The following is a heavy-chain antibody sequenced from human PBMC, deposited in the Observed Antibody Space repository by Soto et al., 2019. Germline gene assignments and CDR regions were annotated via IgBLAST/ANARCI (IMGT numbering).Heavy chain of an antibody. D-gene: IGHD2-21*02. Sequence: SATLSLTCTVSGGSISSYYWSWIRQPPGKGLEWIGYMYNTGSTIYNPSLKSRVTISVDTSKNQFSPKLNSVTAADTAVYYCARDLWGYCGADCYPLDVWGQGTTVTVS. V-gene: IGHV4-59*01. CDR2: MYNTGST. CDR3: ARDLWGYCGADCYPLDV. J-gene: IGHJ6*02. CDR1: GGSISSYY.